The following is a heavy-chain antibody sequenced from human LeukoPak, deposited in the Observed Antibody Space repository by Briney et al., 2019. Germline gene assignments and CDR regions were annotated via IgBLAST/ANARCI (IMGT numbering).Heavy chain of an antibody. CDR3: ARDFSPLLPGVFDI. J-gene: IGHJ3*02. CDR2: ISAYNGNT. D-gene: IGHD3-22*01. V-gene: IGHV1-18*04. CDR1: GYTFTSYG. Sequence: GASVKVSCKASGYTFTSYGISWVRQAPGQGLEWMGWISAYNGNTNYAQKLQGRVTMTTDTSTSTAYMELRSLRSDDTAVYYCARDFSPLLPGVFDIWGQGTMVTVSS.